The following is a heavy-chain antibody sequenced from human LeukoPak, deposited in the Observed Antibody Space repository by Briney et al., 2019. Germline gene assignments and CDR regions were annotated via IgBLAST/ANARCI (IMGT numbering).Heavy chain of an antibody. CDR3: ARDWLHRGAFDI. D-gene: IGHD1-14*01. Sequence: PGGSLRLSCAASGFTFSSYSMNWVRQAPGKGLDWVSSISSSSSYIYYADSVKGRFTISRDNAKNSLYLQMNSLRAEDTAVYYCARDWLHRGAFDIWGQGTMVTVSS. J-gene: IGHJ3*02. V-gene: IGHV3-21*01. CDR1: GFTFSSYS. CDR2: ISSSSSYI.